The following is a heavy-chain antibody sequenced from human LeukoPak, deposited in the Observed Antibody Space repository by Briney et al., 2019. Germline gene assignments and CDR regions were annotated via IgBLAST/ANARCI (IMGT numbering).Heavy chain of an antibody. J-gene: IGHJ4*02. CDR3: ARAPQQLASRVDF. V-gene: IGHV1-18*01. CDR1: GYTFNNYA. CDR2: ISAYNGDT. D-gene: IGHD6-13*01. Sequence: ASVKVSCKASGYTFNNYAISWVRQAPGQGLEWMGWISAYNGDTKFAQKFQGRVTMTTDTSTSAAYMELRSLRSDDTAVYYCARAPQQLASRVDFWGQGTLVTVSP.